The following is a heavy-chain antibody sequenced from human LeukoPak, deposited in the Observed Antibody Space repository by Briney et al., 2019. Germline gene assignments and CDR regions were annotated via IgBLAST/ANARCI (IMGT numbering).Heavy chain of an antibody. D-gene: IGHD5-18*01. Sequence: GRSLRLSCAASGFTFDDYAMHWVRQAPGKGLEWVSGISWNSGSIGYADSVKGRFTISRDNAENSLFLQMNSLTAEDTAVYYCARDLGYNYGHYLSLDLWGQGTLVTVSS. CDR3: ARDLGYNYGHYLSLDL. V-gene: IGHV3-9*01. CDR2: ISWNSGSI. J-gene: IGHJ5*02. CDR1: GFTFDDYA.